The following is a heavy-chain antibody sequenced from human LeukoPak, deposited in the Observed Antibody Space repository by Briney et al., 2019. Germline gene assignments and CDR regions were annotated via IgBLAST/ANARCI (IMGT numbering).Heavy chain of an antibody. Sequence: ASVTVSCTASGYTFTGYYMHWVRQAPGQGLEWMGWINPNSGGTNYAQKFQGRVTMTRDTSISTAYMELSRLRSDDTAVYYCATTGDSSGVAVYWGQGTLVTVSS. J-gene: IGHJ4*02. CDR3: ATTGDSSGVAVY. CDR2: INPNSGGT. V-gene: IGHV1-2*02. D-gene: IGHD3-22*01. CDR1: GYTFTGYY.